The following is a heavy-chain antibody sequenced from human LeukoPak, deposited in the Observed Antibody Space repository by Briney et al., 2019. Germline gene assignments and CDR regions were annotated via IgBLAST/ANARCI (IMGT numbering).Heavy chain of an antibody. V-gene: IGHV3-48*03. CDR1: GFTFSSYE. CDR3: ARVTYGSGTYGAFDY. CDR2: ISSSGSTI. Sequence: GGSLRLSCAASGFTFSSYEMHWVRQAPGKGLEWVSYISSSGSTIYYADSVKGRFTISRDNAKNSLYLQMNSLRAEDTAVYYCARVTYGSGTYGAFDYWGQGTLVTVSS. D-gene: IGHD3-10*01. J-gene: IGHJ4*02.